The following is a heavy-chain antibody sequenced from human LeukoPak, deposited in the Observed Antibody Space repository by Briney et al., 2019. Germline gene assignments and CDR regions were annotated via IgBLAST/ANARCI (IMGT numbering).Heavy chain of an antibody. J-gene: IGHJ4*02. Sequence: GGSLRLSCVDSGFTLRNYEMNWVRQAPGKGLEWVSSISSDSPYIYYVDSVKGRFTISRDNAKNSLYLQLNSLGAEDTAVYYCARNFGYCSGASCNYYFDYWGQGTLVTVSS. D-gene: IGHD2-15*01. V-gene: IGHV3-21*01. CDR1: GFTLRNYE. CDR3: ARNFGYCSGASCNYYFDY. CDR2: ISSDSPYI.